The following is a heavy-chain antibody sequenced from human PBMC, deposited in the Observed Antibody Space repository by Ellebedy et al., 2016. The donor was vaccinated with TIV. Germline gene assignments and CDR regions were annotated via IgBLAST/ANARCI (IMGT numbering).Heavy chain of an antibody. Sequence: GESLKISCKGSGYSFTTYWIGWVRQMPGKGLEWMGIIYPGDSETRYSPSFQGRVTISADKSISTAYLQWSSLKASDTAMYYCARRDSMIVAVTGAFDIWGQGTMVTVSS. D-gene: IGHD3-22*01. CDR1: GYSFTTYW. V-gene: IGHV5-51*01. CDR2: IYPGDSET. J-gene: IGHJ3*02. CDR3: ARRDSMIVAVTGAFDI.